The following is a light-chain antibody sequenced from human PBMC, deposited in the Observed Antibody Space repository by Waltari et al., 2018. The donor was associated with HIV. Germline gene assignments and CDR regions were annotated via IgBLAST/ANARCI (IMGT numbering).Light chain of an antibody. CDR2: DVS. Sequence: QSALTQPRSVSGSPGQSVTISCTGTSSDVGVYNFVSWYQQHPGKAPKLMIYDVSKRPSGVPDRFSCSKSGNTAYLTSSGLQAEDEADYYCCSYAGSYPVVFGGGTKLTVL. J-gene: IGLJ2*01. CDR3: CSYAGSYPVV. V-gene: IGLV2-11*01. CDR1: SSDVGVYNF.